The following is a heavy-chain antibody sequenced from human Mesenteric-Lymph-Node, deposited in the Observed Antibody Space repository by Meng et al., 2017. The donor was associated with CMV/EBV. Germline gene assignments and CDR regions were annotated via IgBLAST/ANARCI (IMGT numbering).Heavy chain of an antibody. CDR1: DSDFNNYV. V-gene: IGHV1-2*02. D-gene: IGHD6-19*01. J-gene: IGHJ4*02. CDR2: INPNSGGT. Sequence: ASVKVSCKASDSDFNNYVINWVRQAPGQGLEWMGWINPNSGGTNYAQKFQGRVTMTRDTSISTAYMELSRLRSDDTAVYYCARDVIGDSSGSNDYFDYWGQGTLVTVSS. CDR3: ARDVIGDSSGSNDYFDY.